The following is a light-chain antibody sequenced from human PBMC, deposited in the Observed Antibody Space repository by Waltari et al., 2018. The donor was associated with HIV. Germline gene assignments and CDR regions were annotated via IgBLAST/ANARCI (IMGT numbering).Light chain of an antibody. CDR3: GTWDSSLSGVV. J-gene: IGLJ2*01. CDR2: DNN. Sequence: QSVLTQPPSVSAAPGQKVTISCSGSSSNIGTNFVSWYKQLPGAAPKPLIYDNNKRPSGMPDRFSGSKSGTSATLGITGLQTGDEADYYCGTWDSSLSGVVFGGGTKLTVL. CDR1: SSNIGTNF. V-gene: IGLV1-51*01.